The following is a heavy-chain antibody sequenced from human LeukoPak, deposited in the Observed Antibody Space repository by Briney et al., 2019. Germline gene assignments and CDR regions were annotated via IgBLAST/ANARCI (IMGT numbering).Heavy chain of an antibody. J-gene: IGHJ4*02. CDR2: IYYSGST. V-gene: IGHV4-39*01. CDR3: ARHNYDSSGYFDY. CDR1: GGSISSSSYY. Sequence: PSETLSLTCTVSGGSISSSSYYWGWIRQPPGKGLEWIGSIYYSGSTNYNPSLKSRVTISVDTSKNQFSLKLSSVTAADTAVYYCARHNYDSSGYFDYWGQGTLVTVSS. D-gene: IGHD3-22*01.